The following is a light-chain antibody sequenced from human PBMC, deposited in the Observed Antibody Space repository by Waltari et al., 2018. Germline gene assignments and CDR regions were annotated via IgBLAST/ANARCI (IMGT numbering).Light chain of an antibody. CDR2: YDS. CDR1: NVGDKS. J-gene: IGLJ2*01. Sequence: SYVLTQPPSVSVAPGETAQIPCAGENVGDKSVHWYQRKAGLAPFLILYYDSERPSGIPEHFSGSKSANTATLTISRVEAGDEADYYCQLWDVNSDHVVFGGGTKLTVL. CDR3: QLWDVNSDHVV. V-gene: IGLV3-21*04.